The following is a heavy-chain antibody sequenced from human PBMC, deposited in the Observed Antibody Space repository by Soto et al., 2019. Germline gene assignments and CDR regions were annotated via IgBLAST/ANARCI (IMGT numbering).Heavy chain of an antibody. Sequence: LRLSCAASGITFSNAWMNWVRQAPGKGLEYIGRIRSKTDGGTTEYAAPVEGRFTISRDDSKNTLYLQMGGLKTEDTAVYYCTTTRPGTNVFDNWGQGTLVTVSS. V-gene: IGHV3-15*01. J-gene: IGHJ3*02. CDR1: GITFSNAW. D-gene: IGHD6-13*01. CDR3: TTTRPGTNVFDN. CDR2: IRSKTDGGTT.